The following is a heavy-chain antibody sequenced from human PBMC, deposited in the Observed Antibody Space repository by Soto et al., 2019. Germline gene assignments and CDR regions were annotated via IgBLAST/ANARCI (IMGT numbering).Heavy chain of an antibody. V-gene: IGHV4-39*07. J-gene: IGHJ3*02. CDR3: ATTTNDFWSGYYAFDI. CDR2: IYYSGST. CDR1: GGSISSSSYY. D-gene: IGHD3-3*01. Sequence: SETLSLTCTVSGGSISSSSYYWGWIRQPPGKGLEWIGSIYYSGSTYYNPSLKSRVTISVDTSKNQFSLKLSSVTAADTAVYYCATTTNDFWSGYYAFDIWGQGTMVTVSS.